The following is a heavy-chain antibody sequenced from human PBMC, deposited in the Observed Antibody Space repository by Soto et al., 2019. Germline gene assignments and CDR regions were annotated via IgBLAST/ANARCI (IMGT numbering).Heavy chain of an antibody. CDR2: ISYDGSNK. J-gene: IGHJ3*02. V-gene: IGHV3-30-3*01. CDR3: AKGVTFGGVIVILGDAFDI. Sequence: PGGSLRLSCAASGFTFSSYAMHWVRQAPGKGLEWVAVISYDGSNKYYADSVKGRFTISRDNSKNTLYLQMSSLRDEDTAVYYCAKGVTFGGVIVILGDAFDIWGQGTMVTVSS. D-gene: IGHD3-16*02. CDR1: GFTFSSYA.